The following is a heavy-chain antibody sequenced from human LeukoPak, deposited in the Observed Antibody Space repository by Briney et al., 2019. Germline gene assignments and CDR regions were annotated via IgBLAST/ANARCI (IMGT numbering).Heavy chain of an antibody. V-gene: IGHV3-30*04. Sequence: GGSLRLSCAASGFTFSSYAMHWVRQAPGKGLEWVAVISYDGSNKYYADSVKGRFTISRDNSKNTLYLQMNSLRAEDTAVYYCARDHRGSPTGYWGQGTLVTVSS. D-gene: IGHD1-26*01. CDR1: GFTFSSYA. J-gene: IGHJ4*02. CDR2: ISYDGSNK. CDR3: ARDHRGSPTGY.